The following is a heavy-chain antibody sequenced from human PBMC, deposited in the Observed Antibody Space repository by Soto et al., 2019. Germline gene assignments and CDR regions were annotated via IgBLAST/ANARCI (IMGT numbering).Heavy chain of an antibody. D-gene: IGHD3-10*01. CDR2: IYHSGST. CDR3: ARDHMDYYGSGSYYPTRYYYYYMDV. J-gene: IGHJ6*03. V-gene: IGHV4-4*02. CDR1: SGSISSSNW. Sequence: SETLSLTCAVSSGSISSSNWWSWVRQPPGKGLEWIGEIYHSGSTNYNPSLKSRVTISVDKSKNQFSLKLSSVTAADTAVYYCARDHMDYYGSGSYYPTRYYYYYMDVWGKGTTVTVSS.